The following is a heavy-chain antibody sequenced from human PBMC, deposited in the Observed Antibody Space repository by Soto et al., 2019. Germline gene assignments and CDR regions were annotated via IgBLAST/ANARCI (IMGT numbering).Heavy chain of an antibody. CDR2: IYWDDDK. CDR1: GFSLSTSGVG. D-gene: IGHD6-13*01. CDR3: AHRKPNSSSWRTNFDY. V-gene: IGHV2-5*02. Sequence: SGPTLVNPTQTLTLTCTFSGFSLSTSGVGVGWIRQPPGKALEWLALIYWDDDKRYSPSLKSRLTITKDTSKNQVVLTMTNMDPVDTATYYCAHRKPNSSSWRTNFDYWGQGTLVTVSS. J-gene: IGHJ4*02.